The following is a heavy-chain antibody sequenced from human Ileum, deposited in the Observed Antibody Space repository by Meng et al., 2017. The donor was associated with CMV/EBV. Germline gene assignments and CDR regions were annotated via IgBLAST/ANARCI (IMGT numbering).Heavy chain of an antibody. CDR1: GFTFSTSW. CDR2: ISTSNNYI. CDR3: AKGGASGGSYYFDY. J-gene: IGHJ4*02. D-gene: IGHD1-26*01. Sequence: GESLKISCVASGFTFSTSWIHWVRQAPGKGPVWVSSISTSNNYIYYADSVKGRFTISRDNAKNSLFLQMDSLRPEDTAVYYCAKGGASGGSYYFDYWGQGTLVTVSS. V-gene: IGHV3-21*01.